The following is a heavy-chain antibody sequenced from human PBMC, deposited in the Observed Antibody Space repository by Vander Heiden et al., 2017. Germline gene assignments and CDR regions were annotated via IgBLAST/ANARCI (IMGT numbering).Heavy chain of an antibody. D-gene: IGHD3-22*01. V-gene: IGHV4-34*01. CDR1: GGSFRDYY. CDR2: INRSGRP. CDR3: ARVPSRDSSGYYRYFQH. Sequence: QVQLQQWGAGLLKPSETLSLPCAVYGGSFRDYYWSWLRQPPGKALEWIGEINRSGRPNYHPSLKSRVTISVDTSKNQFSLKLNSVTVADTAVYYCARVPSRDSSGYYRYFQHWGQGTLVTVSS. J-gene: IGHJ1*01.